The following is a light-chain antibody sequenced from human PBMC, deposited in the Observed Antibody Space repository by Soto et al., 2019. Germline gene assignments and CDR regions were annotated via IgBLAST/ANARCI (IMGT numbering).Light chain of an antibody. V-gene: IGKV3-15*01. CDR2: GAS. Sequence: EIVMTQSPGTLSVSPGERVTFSCRASQSVSSNLAWYQQKPGQTPRLLIYGASTRATGIPDRFSGSGSGAEFTPTISSLQSEDFADYYCQQYQNWPLITFGQGTRLEIK. CDR1: QSVSSN. J-gene: IGKJ5*01. CDR3: QQYQNWPLIT.